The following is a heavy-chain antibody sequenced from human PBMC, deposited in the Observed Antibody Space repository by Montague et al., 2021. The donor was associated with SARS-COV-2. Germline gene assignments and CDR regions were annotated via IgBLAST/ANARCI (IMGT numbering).Heavy chain of an antibody. D-gene: IGHD3-22*01. CDR1: GFTFSSYS. CDR3: ARDGAHYDSSGSDAFDI. Sequence: SLRLSCAASGFTFSSYSMNWVRQAPWKGLEWVSSISSSIRYIYYXDSVKARFTISRDDAKNSLYLQMNSLRAEDTAVYYCARDGAHYDSSGSDAFDIWGQGTMVTVSS. J-gene: IGHJ3*02. CDR2: ISSSIRYI. V-gene: IGHV3-21*01.